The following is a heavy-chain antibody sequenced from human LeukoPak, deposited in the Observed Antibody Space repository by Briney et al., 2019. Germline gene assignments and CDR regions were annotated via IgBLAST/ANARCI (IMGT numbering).Heavy chain of an antibody. Sequence: PGGSLRLSCAASGFTFSSYGMHWVRQAPGTGLERVAVIWYDGSNKYYAASVKGRFTISRDNSKNTLYLQMNSLRAEDTAVYYCARVFGTVTDTWAFDYWGQGTLVTVSS. D-gene: IGHD6-19*01. CDR2: IWYDGSNK. J-gene: IGHJ4*02. V-gene: IGHV3-33*01. CDR1: GFTFSSYG. CDR3: ARVFGTVTDTWAFDY.